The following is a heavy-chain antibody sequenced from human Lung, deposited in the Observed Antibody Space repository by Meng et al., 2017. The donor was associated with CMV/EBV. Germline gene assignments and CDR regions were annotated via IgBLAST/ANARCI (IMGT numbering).Heavy chain of an antibody. D-gene: IGHD2/OR15-2a*01. CDR1: GYTFTDYW. CDR2: IYPGYSDT. CDR3: ARALGYCYNSTFLHLELRYGLDV. V-gene: IGHV5-51*01. J-gene: IGHJ6*02. Sequence: XVSXKGSGYTFTDYWIGWVREMPGKGLEWMGIIYPGYSDTKHRPSFQGQVTISADKSTNTAYLHWSSLKASDTAIYFCARALGYCYNSTFLHLELRYGLDVXGQGXTVTVSS.